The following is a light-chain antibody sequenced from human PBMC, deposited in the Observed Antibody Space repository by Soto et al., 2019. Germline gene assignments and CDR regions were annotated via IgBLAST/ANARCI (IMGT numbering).Light chain of an antibody. CDR3: QQIGPPLT. V-gene: IGKV3-20*01. CDR1: QSVRSSY. Sequence: EIVLTQSPGTLSLSPGERATLSYRASQSVRSSYLVWYQQKPGQAPRLLIYGASNRATGIPDRFSGSGTGTEFTLTISRLEPEDFAVYYCQQIGPPLTFGGGTKVEIK. CDR2: GAS. J-gene: IGKJ4*01.